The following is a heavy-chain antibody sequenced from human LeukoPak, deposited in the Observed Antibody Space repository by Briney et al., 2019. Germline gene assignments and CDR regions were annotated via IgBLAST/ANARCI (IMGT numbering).Heavy chain of an antibody. CDR3: ARVDRVLRYFDWLSLPGYYCYYMDV. V-gene: IGHV3-9*03. D-gene: IGHD3-9*01. CDR2: ISWNSGSI. Sequence: GRSLRLSCAVSGFTFDDYAMHWVRQAPGKGLEWVSGISWNSGSIGYADSVKGRFTISRDNSKNTLYLQMGSLRAEDMAVYYCARVDRVLRYFDWLSLPGYYCYYMDVWGKGTTVTISS. CDR1: GFTFDDYA. J-gene: IGHJ6*03.